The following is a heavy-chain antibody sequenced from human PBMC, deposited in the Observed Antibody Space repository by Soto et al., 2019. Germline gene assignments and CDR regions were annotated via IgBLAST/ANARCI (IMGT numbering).Heavy chain of an antibody. V-gene: IGHV3-49*04. Sequence: PGGSLRLSCAASGFTFSSYTMNWVRQAPGKGLEWVGFIRSKAYGGTTEYAASVKGRFTISRDDSKSIAYLQMNSLKTEDTAVYYCTRASYGSGSYYIIDYYYGMDVWGQGTTVTVSS. D-gene: IGHD3-10*01. CDR1: GFTFSSYT. J-gene: IGHJ6*02. CDR3: TRASYGSGSYYIIDYYYGMDV. CDR2: IRSKAYGGTT.